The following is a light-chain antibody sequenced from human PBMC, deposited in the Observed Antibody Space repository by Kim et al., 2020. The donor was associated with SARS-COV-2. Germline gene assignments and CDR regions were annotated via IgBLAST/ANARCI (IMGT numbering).Light chain of an antibody. V-gene: IGLV3-1*01. CDR2: QDE. CDR1: KLGNKY. J-gene: IGLJ2*01. CDR3: QVWDSTTTV. Sequence: SVSPGQTASIPCSGDKLGNKYVCWYQQKPGQSPVVVMYQDERRPSGIPERFSGSNSGNTATLTISGTQAMDEADYYCQVWDSTTTVFGGGTQLTVL.